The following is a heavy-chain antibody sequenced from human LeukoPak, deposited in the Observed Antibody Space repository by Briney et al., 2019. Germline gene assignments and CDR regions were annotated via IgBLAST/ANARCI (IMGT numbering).Heavy chain of an antibody. Sequence: GGSLRLSCAASGFTFSSNYMSWVRQAPGKGLEWVSVIYSGGSTYYADSVKGRFTISRDNSKNTLYLQMNSLRAEDTAVYYCVRAGGYDWRNWFDPWGQGTLVTVSS. CDR3: VRAGGYDWRNWFDP. CDR1: GFTFSSNY. CDR2: IYSGGST. D-gene: IGHD5-12*01. V-gene: IGHV3-53*01. J-gene: IGHJ5*02.